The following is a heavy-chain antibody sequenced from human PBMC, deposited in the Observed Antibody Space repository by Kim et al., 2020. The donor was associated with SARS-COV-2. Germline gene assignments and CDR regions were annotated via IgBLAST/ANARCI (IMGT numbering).Heavy chain of an antibody. CDR3: ARVKYDYGDHRDNWFDP. CDR1: GGSISSYY. D-gene: IGHD4-17*01. Sequence: SETLSLTCTVSGGSISSYYWSWIRQPPGKGLEWIGYIYYSGSTNYNPSLKSRVTISVDTSKNQFSLKLSSVTAADTAVYYCARVKYDYGDHRDNWFDPWGQGTLVTVSS. CDR2: IYYSGST. J-gene: IGHJ5*02. V-gene: IGHV4-59*13.